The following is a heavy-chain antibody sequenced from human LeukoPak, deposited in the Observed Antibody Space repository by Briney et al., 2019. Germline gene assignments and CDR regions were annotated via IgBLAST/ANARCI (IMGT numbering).Heavy chain of an antibody. Sequence: ASVKVSCKASGYTFTGYYMHWVRQAPGQGLEWMGWINPNSGGTNFAQKFQGRVTMTRDTSTSTVYMELSSLRSEDTAVYYCARDYEFVDCSSTSCYRDDSGTFDYWGQGTLVTVSS. CDR1: GYTFTGYY. CDR3: ARDYEFVDCSSTSCYRDDSGTFDY. D-gene: IGHD2-2*01. J-gene: IGHJ4*02. CDR2: INPNSGGT. V-gene: IGHV1-2*02.